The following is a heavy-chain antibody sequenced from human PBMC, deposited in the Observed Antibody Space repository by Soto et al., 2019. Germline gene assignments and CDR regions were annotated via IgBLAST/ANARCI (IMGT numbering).Heavy chain of an antibody. V-gene: IGHV4-30-2*01. CDR2: IYHSGST. CDR1: GGSISSGGYS. D-gene: IGHD4-4*01. Sequence: SETLSLTCAVSGGSISSGGYSWSWIRQPPGKGLEWIGYIYHSGSTYYNPSLKSRVTISVDRSKNQFSLKLSSVTAADTAVYYCARGGMTTIYGMDVWGQGTTVTVSS. J-gene: IGHJ6*02. CDR3: ARGGMTTIYGMDV.